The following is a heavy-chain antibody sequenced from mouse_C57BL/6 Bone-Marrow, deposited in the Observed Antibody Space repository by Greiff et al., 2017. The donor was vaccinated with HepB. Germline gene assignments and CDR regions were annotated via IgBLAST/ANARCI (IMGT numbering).Heavy chain of an antibody. CDR3: ARIRDYYGSSYLYYFDY. CDR1: GYAFSSSW. Sequence: VQLQQSGPELVKPGASVKISCKASGYAFSSSWMNWVKQRPGKGLEWIGRIYPGDGDTNYNGKFKGKATLTADKSSSTAYMQLSSLTSEDTAVYFCARIRDYYGSSYLYYFDYWGQGTTLTVSS. J-gene: IGHJ2*01. V-gene: IGHV1-82*01. D-gene: IGHD1-1*01. CDR2: IYPGDGDT.